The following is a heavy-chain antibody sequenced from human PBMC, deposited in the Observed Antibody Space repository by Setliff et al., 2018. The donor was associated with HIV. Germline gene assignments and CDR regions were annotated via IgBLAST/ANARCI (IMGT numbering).Heavy chain of an antibody. CDR2: ISGNGGNT. D-gene: IGHD3-3*02. Sequence: GGSLRLSCAASGFTFSNYAMHWVRQAPGKGLEYVSAISGNGGNTYYTDSVKGRFTISRDNAKNSLDLEMHSLRVEDTTVYYCTRKLAPGHGMDVWGQGTTVTVSS. CDR1: GFTFSNYA. CDR3: TRKLAPGHGMDV. J-gene: IGHJ6*02. V-gene: IGHV3-64*04.